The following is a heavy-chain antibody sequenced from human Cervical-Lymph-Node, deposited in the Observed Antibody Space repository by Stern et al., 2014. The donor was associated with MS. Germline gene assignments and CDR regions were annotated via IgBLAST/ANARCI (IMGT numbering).Heavy chain of an antibody. Sequence: QVQLGQSGAEVKKHGSSVKVSCKASGGTFSTYAISWVRQAPGQGLEWMGGIIPIFGTANYAQKFQGRVTITADESTSTAYMELRSLRSEDTAVYYCARGEKQWLSLWDYWGQGTLVTVSS. CDR2: IIPIFGTA. CDR1: GGTFSTYA. D-gene: IGHD6-19*01. CDR3: ARGEKQWLSLWDY. V-gene: IGHV1-69*01. J-gene: IGHJ4*02.